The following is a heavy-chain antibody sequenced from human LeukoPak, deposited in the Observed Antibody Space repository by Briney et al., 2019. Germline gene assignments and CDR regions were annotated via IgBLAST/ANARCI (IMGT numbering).Heavy chain of an antibody. CDR3: AREGEQWLSPTHGGRLDAFDI. D-gene: IGHD6-19*01. CDR1: GSTFSSYS. CDR2: IRSSSSTI. V-gene: IGHV3-48*04. Sequence: PGGSLRLSCAASGSTFSSYSMNWVRQAPGKGLEWVSYIRSSSSTIYYADSVKGRFTISRDNAKNSLYLQMNSLRAEDTAVYYCAREGEQWLSPTHGGRLDAFDIWGQGTMVTVSS. J-gene: IGHJ3*02.